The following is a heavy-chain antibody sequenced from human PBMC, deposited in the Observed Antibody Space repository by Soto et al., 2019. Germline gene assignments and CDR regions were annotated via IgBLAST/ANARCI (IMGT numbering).Heavy chain of an antibody. CDR3: ATVGRGWLQSYYYGMAV. D-gene: IGHD4-4*01. CDR2: FDPEDGET. J-gene: IGHJ6*02. Sequence: ASVKVSCKVSGYTLTELSMHWVRQAPGKGLEWMGGFDPEDGETIYAQKFQGRVTMTEDTSTDTAYMELSSLRSEDTAVYYCATVGRGWLQSYYYGMAVWGQGTTVTVSS. V-gene: IGHV1-24*01. CDR1: GYTLTELS.